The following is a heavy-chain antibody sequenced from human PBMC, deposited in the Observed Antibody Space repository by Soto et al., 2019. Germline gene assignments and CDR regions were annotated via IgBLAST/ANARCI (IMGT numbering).Heavy chain of an antibody. Sequence: GGSLRLSCAASGFTFSSYAMSWVRQAPGKGLEWASAISGSGGSTYYADSVKGRFTISIDNSKNTLYLQMNSLRAEDTAVHCCARLQWPVPTSFDYWGQGSLVTVSS. J-gene: IGHJ4*02. D-gene: IGHD6-19*01. CDR2: ISGSGGST. CDR1: GFTFSSYA. CDR3: ARLQWPVPTSFDY. V-gene: IGHV3-23*01.